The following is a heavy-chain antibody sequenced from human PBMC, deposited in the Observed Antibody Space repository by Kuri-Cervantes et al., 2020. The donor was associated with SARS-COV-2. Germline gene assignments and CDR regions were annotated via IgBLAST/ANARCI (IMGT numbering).Heavy chain of an antibody. Sequence: LSLTCAASGFTFSSYARSWVRQAPGKGLEWVSAISGSGGSTYYADSVKGRFTISRDNSKNTLYLQMNSLRAEDTAVYYCAKDRVYCSGGSCPLYYWGQGTLVTISS. CDR3: AKDRVYCSGGSCPLYY. J-gene: IGHJ4*02. V-gene: IGHV3-23*01. D-gene: IGHD2-15*01. CDR1: GFTFSSYA. CDR2: ISGSGGST.